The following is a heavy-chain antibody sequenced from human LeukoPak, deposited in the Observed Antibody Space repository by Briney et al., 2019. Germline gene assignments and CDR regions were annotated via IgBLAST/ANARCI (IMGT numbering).Heavy chain of an antibody. J-gene: IGHJ6*03. CDR3: ARKVCSSTSCYFYYYYYMDV. D-gene: IGHD2-2*01. CDR2: IKQDGSEK. V-gene: IGHV3-7*01. Sequence: GGSLRLSCAASGFTFRSYWMSWVRQAPGKGLEWVANIKQDGSEKYYVDSVKGRFTISRDNAKNSLYLQMNSLRAEDTAVYYCARKVCSSTSCYFYYYYYMDVWGKGTTVTVSS. CDR1: GFTFRSYW.